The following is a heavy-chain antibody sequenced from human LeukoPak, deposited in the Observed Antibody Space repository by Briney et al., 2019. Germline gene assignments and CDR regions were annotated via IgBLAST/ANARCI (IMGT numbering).Heavy chain of an antibody. CDR1: GYTFTGYY. V-gene: IGHV1-2*02. Sequence: ASVRVSCKASGYTFTGYYIYWVRQAPGQGLEWMGWINSDSEGTNSAQKFQGRVTMTRDTSISTANMELSSLTSDDTAVYYCARATKVVSGQAAWFDPWGQGTLVTVSS. CDR2: INSDSEGT. D-gene: IGHD5/OR15-5a*01. J-gene: IGHJ5*02. CDR3: ARATKVVSGQAAWFDP.